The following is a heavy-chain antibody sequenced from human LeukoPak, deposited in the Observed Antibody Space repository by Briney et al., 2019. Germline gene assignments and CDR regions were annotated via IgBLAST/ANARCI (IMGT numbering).Heavy chain of an antibody. D-gene: IGHD6-19*01. CDR1: GYSFTTYW. CDR2: IYPGDSDT. J-gene: IGHJ4*02. CDR3: ARALSGGYSSGALDY. Sequence: GESLKISCKGSGYSFTTYWIGWVRHMPGKGLEWMGMIYPGDSDTRYSPSFQGQVTISADKSISTAYLQWSSLKASDTAMYYCARALSGGYSSGALDYWGQGTMVTVSS. V-gene: IGHV5-51*01.